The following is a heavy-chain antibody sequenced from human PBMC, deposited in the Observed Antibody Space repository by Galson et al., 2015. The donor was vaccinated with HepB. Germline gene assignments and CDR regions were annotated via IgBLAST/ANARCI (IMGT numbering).Heavy chain of an antibody. CDR2: INPGGEAT. J-gene: IGHJ6*03. V-gene: IGHV1-46*01. D-gene: IGHD2-15*01. CDR1: GYTLTNYY. Sequence: SVKVSCKASGYTLTNYYMHWVRQAPGQGLEWMGIINPGGEATTYTQKFQGRVTLTSDTSTSTVYMELSSLTSDDTAVYYCARASPTAIADYYFYYYMDVWGNGTTVTVSS. CDR3: ARASPTAIADYYFYYYMDV.